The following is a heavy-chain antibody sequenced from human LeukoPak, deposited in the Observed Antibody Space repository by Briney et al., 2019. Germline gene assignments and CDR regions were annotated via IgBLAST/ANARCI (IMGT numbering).Heavy chain of an antibody. J-gene: IGHJ4*02. Sequence: GASVKLSCKTSGYAFSAFYIHWVRQAPRQGLAWMGRIHPTPADTNHAQKFQGRVSMTRDTSVSTAYSDLSSLRSDDTAVYSVARDGDYGTGSYYRGCIDSWGQGTPVTVS. CDR3: ARDGDYGTGSYYRGCIDS. CDR1: GYAFSAFY. V-gene: IGHV1-2*06. CDR2: IHPTPADT. D-gene: IGHD3-10*01.